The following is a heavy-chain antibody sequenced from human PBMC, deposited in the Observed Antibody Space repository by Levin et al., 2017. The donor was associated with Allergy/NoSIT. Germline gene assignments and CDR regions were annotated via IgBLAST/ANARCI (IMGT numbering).Heavy chain of an antibody. CDR1: GFSFSAYS. D-gene: IGHD3-10*01. J-gene: IGHJ4*02. Sequence: GESLKISCAVSGFSFSAYSMNWVRQPQGRGLECLDKVVGNGTRKFYPDTAKGRSTMSRDNAQNSLYLQMNSLRAEDSGTYYCVRDLEGYRGVIRFDFWGQGTLVTVSS. CDR2: VVGNGTRK. CDR3: VRDLEGYRGVIRFDF. V-gene: IGHV3-48*01.